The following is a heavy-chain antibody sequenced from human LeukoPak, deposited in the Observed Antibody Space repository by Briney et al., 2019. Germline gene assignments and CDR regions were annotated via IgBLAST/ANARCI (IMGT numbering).Heavy chain of an antibody. CDR3: ARHQDDYGDYYFDY. Sequence: SETLSLTCSVSGDSISGYYWSWIRQPPGKGLEWIGLIFYSGSTNYNSSLRSRLTISLDTSKNQFSLKLSSVTAADTAMYYCARHQDDYGDYYFDYWGQGTLVTVPS. D-gene: IGHD4-17*01. V-gene: IGHV4-59*08. CDR2: IFYSGST. J-gene: IGHJ4*02. CDR1: GDSISGYY.